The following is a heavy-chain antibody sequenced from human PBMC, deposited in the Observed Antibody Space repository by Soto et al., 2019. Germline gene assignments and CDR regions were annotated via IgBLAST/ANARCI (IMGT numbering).Heavy chain of an antibody. V-gene: IGHV2-5*02. CDR2: IYWDDDK. D-gene: IGHD5-18*01. CDR3: AHLPWKQLWPRAPVVY. Sequence: SGPTLVNPTQTLTLTCTFSGFSLSTSGVGVGWIRQPPGKALEWLGIIYWDDDKRYSPSLKRRLTITKDTSKNQLVLTMTNMDPVDTATYYCAHLPWKQLWPRAPVVYWGHGTPVTVSS. J-gene: IGHJ4*01. CDR1: GFSLSTSGVG.